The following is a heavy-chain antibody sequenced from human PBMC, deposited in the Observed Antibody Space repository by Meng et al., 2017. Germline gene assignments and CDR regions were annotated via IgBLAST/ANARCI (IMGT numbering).Heavy chain of an antibody. J-gene: IGHJ4*02. V-gene: IGHV1-3*05. CDR1: GYTFTSYA. CDR2: INAGNGNT. D-gene: IGHD6-19*01. Sequence: QVILGQSADEEKKPGASGKVSSKASGYTFTSYARHWVRQAPGQRLEWMGWINAGNGNTKYSQKFQGRVTITRDTSASTAYMELSSLRSEDTAVYYCARNAYIAVAGTEMDYWGQGTLVTVSS. CDR3: ARNAYIAVAGTEMDY.